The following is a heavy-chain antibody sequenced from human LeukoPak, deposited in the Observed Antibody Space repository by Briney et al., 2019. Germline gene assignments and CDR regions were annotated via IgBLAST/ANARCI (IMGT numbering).Heavy chain of an antibody. CDR3: ARGGNYYDSSGYFHY. V-gene: IGHV1-18*01. Sequence: ASVKVSCKASGYTFSSYGISWVRQAPGQGLEWMGWISAYNGNTNYAQKLQGRVTMTTDTSTSTAYMELRSLRSDDTAVYYCARGGNYYDSSGYFHYWGQGTLVTVSS. J-gene: IGHJ4*02. CDR1: GYTFSSYG. CDR2: ISAYNGNT. D-gene: IGHD3-22*01.